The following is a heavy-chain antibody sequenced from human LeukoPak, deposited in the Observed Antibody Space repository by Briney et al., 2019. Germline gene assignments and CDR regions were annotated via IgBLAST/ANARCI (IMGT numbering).Heavy chain of an antibody. CDR2: INHSGST. D-gene: IGHD2-21*01. CDR3: ARGLVVVAGYFDY. Sequence: TSETLSLTCTVSGGSISSSSYYWSWIRQPPGKVLEWIGEINHSGSTNYNPSLKSRVTISVDTSKNQFSLKLSSVTAADTAVYYCARGLVVVAGYFDYWGQGTLVTVSS. V-gene: IGHV4-39*07. CDR1: GGSISSSSYY. J-gene: IGHJ4*02.